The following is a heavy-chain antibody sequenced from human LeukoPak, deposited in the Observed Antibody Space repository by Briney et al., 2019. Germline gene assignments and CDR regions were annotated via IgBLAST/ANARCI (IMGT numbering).Heavy chain of an antibody. J-gene: IGHJ5*01. V-gene: IGHV1-18*01. CDR2: ISGYNGNT. CDR3: ARDWWYGDYSLGNT. D-gene: IGHD4-17*01. Sequence: VKVSCKASGYTFTTYGSSWVRQTPGQGLEWMGWISGYNGNTKYAQNFQGRVTVSTDTSTTTVYMELRSLRSDDTAVYSCARDWWYGDYSLGNTWGHGTLVTVSP. CDR1: GYTFTTYG.